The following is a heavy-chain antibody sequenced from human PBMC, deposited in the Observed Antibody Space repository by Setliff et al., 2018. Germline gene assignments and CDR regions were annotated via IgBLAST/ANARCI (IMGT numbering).Heavy chain of an antibody. D-gene: IGHD1-7*01. Sequence: LRLSCAGSGFTFSSHGMNWFRQAPGKGLEWVSTITSSGGDTYYADSVKGRFIVSRDNSKNTLFLQMTSLRAEDTAVYYCAKPQVELRWGFESWGQGTPVTVSS. CDR1: GFTFSSHG. V-gene: IGHV3-23*01. CDR3: AKPQVELRWGFES. J-gene: IGHJ4*02. CDR2: ITSSGGDT.